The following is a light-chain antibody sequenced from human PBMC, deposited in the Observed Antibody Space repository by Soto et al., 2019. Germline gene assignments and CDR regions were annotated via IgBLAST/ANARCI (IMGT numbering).Light chain of an antibody. CDR2: DVS. J-gene: IGLJ1*01. CDR3: SSYTSSSSPPYV. Sequence: QSVLTQPASVSGSPGQSIAISCTGTSGDDGGYDYVSWYQQHPGKAPKLMIYDVSNRPSGVSYRFSGSKSGNTASLTISGLQTEDEADYYCSSYTSSSSPPYVFGTGTKLTVL. CDR1: SGDDGGYDY. V-gene: IGLV2-14*01.